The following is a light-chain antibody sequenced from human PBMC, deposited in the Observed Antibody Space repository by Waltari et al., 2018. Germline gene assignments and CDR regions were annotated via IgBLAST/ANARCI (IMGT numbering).Light chain of an antibody. V-gene: IGLV1-44*01. CDR3: AAWDDSLNGRVV. CDR1: SSNIGSNT. Sequence: QSVLTQPPSASGTPGQRVTISCSGSSSNIGSNTVNWYQQLPGTAPKLLIYSNKQRPSGVPDRFSGPKSGTSASLAISGLQSEDEADYYCAAWDDSLNGRVVFGGGTKLTVL. CDR2: SNK. J-gene: IGLJ2*01.